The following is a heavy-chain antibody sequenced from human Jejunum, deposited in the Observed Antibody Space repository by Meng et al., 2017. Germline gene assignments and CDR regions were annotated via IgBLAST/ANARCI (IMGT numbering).Heavy chain of an antibody. CDR3: ARGLGGDHVYPFDY. Sequence: GESLKISCAASGLTVTRNYMSWVRLTPGKGLEWVSNIDGSGTTYYSESVKGRFTISRDNSKNTLYLQMNNLRPEGTAVYFCARGLGGDHVYPFDYWGQGTLVTVSS. J-gene: IGHJ4*02. D-gene: IGHD4-17*01. CDR2: IDGSGTT. CDR1: GLTVTRNY. V-gene: IGHV3-66*02.